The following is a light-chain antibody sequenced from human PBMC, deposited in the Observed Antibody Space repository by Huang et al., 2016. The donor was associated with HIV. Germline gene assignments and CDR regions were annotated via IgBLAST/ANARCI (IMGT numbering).Light chain of an antibody. CDR1: QSVSSY. CDR3: QQRSNWPPAT. Sequence: EIVLTQSPATLSLSPGERATLSCRASQSVSSYLAWYQQKPGQAPRLLIYDASNRATGIPARFSGSVSGTDFTLIISSLEPEDFAVYYCQQRSNWPPATFGQGTKVEIK. J-gene: IGKJ1*01. CDR2: DAS. V-gene: IGKV3-11*01.